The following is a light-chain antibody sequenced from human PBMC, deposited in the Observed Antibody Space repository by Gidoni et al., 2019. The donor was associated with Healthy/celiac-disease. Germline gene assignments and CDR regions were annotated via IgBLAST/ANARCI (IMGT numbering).Light chain of an antibody. CDR1: QSISSY. Sequence: DIQMTQSPSSLSASVGDRVTITCRASQSISSYLNWDQQKPGKAPKLLIYAASSLQSGVPSRFSGSGSGTDFTLTISSLQPEDFATYYCQQSYSTTPLTFXGXTKVESK. J-gene: IGKJ4*01. CDR3: QQSYSTTPLT. V-gene: IGKV1-39*01. CDR2: AAS.